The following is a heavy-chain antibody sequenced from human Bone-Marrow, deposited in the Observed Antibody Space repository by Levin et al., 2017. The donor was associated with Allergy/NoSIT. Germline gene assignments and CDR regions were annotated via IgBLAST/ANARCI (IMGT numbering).Heavy chain of an antibody. V-gene: IGHV3-11*01. CDR3: ARAYYYDSSGYYYAPVY. J-gene: IGHJ4*02. CDR1: GFTFSDYY. Sequence: GESLKISCAASGFTFSDYYMSWIRQAPGKGLEWVSYISSSGSTIYYADSVKGRFTISRDNAKNSLYLQMNSLRAEDTAVYYCARAYYYDSSGYYYAPVYWGQGTLVTVSS. D-gene: IGHD3-22*01. CDR2: ISSSGSTI.